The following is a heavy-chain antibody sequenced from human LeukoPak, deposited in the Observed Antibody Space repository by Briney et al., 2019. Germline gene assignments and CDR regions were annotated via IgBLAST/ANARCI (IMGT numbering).Heavy chain of an antibody. Sequence: ASVKVSCKASGCTFTGYYMHWVRQAPGQGLEWMGWINPNSGGTNYAQKFQGRVTMTRDTSISTAYMELSRPRSDDTAVYYCARDLPDYYDSSGFDYYMDVWGKGTTVTVSS. CDR3: ARDLPDYYDSSGFDYYMDV. V-gene: IGHV1-2*02. CDR1: GCTFTGYY. CDR2: INPNSGGT. J-gene: IGHJ6*03. D-gene: IGHD3-22*01.